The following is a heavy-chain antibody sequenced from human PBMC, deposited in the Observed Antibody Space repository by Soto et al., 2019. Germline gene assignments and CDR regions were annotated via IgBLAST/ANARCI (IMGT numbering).Heavy chain of an antibody. J-gene: IGHJ1*01. CDR3: ARGVGDFWSGYYAPAEYFQH. D-gene: IGHD3-3*01. Sequence: GGSLRLSCAASGFTFSSYWMHWVRQAPGKGLVWVSRINSDGSSTSYADSVKGRFTISRNNAKNTLYLQMNSLRAEDTAVYYCARGVGDFWSGYYAPAEYFQHWGQGTLVTVSS. CDR2: INSDGSST. V-gene: IGHV3-74*01. CDR1: GFTFSSYW.